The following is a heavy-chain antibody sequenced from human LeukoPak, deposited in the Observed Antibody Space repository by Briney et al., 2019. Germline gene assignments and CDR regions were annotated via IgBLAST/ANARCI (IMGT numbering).Heavy chain of an antibody. V-gene: IGHV1-18*01. Sequence: ASVKVSCKASGYIFSNYGISWVLQAPGQGLEWMGWISVYNGNKEYAKRFRGRVTMTTDTSTNTAYMELTDLRSDDTAMFYCARDIAVGDTRGEYFRHWGQGTLVTVSS. J-gene: IGHJ1*01. CDR2: ISVYNGNK. CDR3: ARDIAVGDTRGEYFRH. CDR1: GYIFSNYG. D-gene: IGHD1-26*01.